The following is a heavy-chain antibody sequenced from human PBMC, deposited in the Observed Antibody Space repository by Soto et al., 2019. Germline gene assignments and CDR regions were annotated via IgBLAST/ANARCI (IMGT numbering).Heavy chain of an antibody. V-gene: IGHV3-53*01. CDR3: ARDSPLTSARAFDI. CDR2: IYSGGST. J-gene: IGHJ3*02. CDR1: GFTVSSNY. Sequence: PGGSLRLSCAASGFTVSSNYMSWVRQAPGKGLEWVSVIYSGGSTYYADSVKGRFTISRDSSKNTVYLQINSLGAEDTAVYYCARDSPLTSARAFDIWGQGTTVTVSS.